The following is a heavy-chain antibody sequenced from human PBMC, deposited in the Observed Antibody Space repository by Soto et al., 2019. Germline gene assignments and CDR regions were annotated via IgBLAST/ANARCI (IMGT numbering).Heavy chain of an antibody. CDR2: FSAYNGNT. CDR1: GYTFTSYG. Sequence: QVQLVQSGAEVKKPGASVKVSCKASGYTFTSYGISWVRQAPGQGREWMGWFSAYNGNTNNAQKLQGRVTMTKDTDPNTAQKELRELRSDGTAVYYWAREGGEWLPSFYYYYYMDVWGKGTTVTVSS. CDR3: AREGGEWLPSFYYYYYMDV. V-gene: IGHV1-18*01. J-gene: IGHJ6*03. D-gene: IGHD3-3*01.